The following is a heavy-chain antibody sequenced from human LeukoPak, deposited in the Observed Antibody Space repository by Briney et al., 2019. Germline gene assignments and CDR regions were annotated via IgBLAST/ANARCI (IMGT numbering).Heavy chain of an antibody. CDR3: ARGFSYTLYCFDY. CDR1: GLTFSSYD. Sequence: PGGSLRLSCAASGLTFSSYDMHWVRQAPGKGLEWVAVISHDGSNKYHADSVKGRFTISRDNSKNTLYLEMNSLRVEDTAVYYCARGFSYTLYCFDYWGQGTLVTVSS. V-gene: IGHV3-30-3*01. D-gene: IGHD2-2*02. J-gene: IGHJ4*02. CDR2: ISHDGSNK.